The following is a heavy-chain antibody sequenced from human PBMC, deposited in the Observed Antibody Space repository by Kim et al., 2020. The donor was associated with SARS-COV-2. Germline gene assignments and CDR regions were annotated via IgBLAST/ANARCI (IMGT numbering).Heavy chain of an antibody. V-gene: IGHV4-39*01. CDR2: IYYSGST. D-gene: IGHD3-9*01. Sequence: SETLSLTCTVSGGSISSSSYYWGWIRQPPGKGLEWIGSIYYSGSTYYNPSLKSRVTISVDTSKNQFSLKLSFVTAADTAVYYCARNLDYDIPLRGGWFDPWVQGTLVTVCS. CDR3: ARNLDYDIPLRGGWFDP. J-gene: IGHJ5*02. CDR1: GGSISSSSYY.